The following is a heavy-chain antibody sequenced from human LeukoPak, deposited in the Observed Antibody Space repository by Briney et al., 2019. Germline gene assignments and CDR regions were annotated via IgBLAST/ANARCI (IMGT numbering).Heavy chain of an antibody. V-gene: IGHV3-33*01. J-gene: IGHJ4*02. CDR2: IWYDGSNK. D-gene: IGHD2-2*01. CDR3: ARDDCSITSCYGY. Sequence: PGGSLRLSCAASGFTFSSYGMQWVRQAPGKGLEWVAFIWYDGSNKYYADSVKGRFTISRDTSKNTLYLQMNRLKADDTAVYYCARDDCSITSCYGYWGQGTLVIVSS. CDR1: GFTFSSYG.